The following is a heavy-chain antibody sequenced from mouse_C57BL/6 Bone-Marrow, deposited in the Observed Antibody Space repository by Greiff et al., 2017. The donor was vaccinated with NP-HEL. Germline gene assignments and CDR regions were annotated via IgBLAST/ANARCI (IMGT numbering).Heavy chain of an antibody. V-gene: IGHV6-6*01. CDR1: GFTFSDAW. D-gene: IGHD1-1*01. Sequence: EVKVVESGGGLVQPGGSMKLSCAASGFTFSDAWMDWVRQSPEKGLEWVAEIRNKANNHATYYAESVKGRFTISRDDSKSSVYLQMNSLRAEDTGIYYCTRRTHYYGVYYFDYWGQGTTLTVSS. CDR2: IRNKANNHAT. J-gene: IGHJ2*01. CDR3: TRRTHYYGVYYFDY.